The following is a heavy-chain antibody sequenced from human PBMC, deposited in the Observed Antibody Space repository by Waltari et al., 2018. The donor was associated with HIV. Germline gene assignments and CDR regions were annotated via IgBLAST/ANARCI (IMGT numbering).Heavy chain of an antibody. J-gene: IGHJ6*02. CDR2: LYNSGRT. CDR3: ARDNWFGETGPYYCMDV. Sequence: QVQLQESGQGLVKPSQTLYLTCTLSGGSISSGDYYWCWFRKPLGKGQEWRWYLYNSGRTYYDPSLKRRVNISVDTSKNKFSLKMSSVTAADTGVYYWARDNWFGETGPYYCMDVWGQGTTVIVSS. D-gene: IGHD3-10*01. CDR1: GGSISSGDYY. V-gene: IGHV4-30-4*01.